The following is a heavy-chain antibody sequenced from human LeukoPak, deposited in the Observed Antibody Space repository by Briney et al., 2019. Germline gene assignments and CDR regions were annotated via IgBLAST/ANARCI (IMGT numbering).Heavy chain of an antibody. CDR1: GGSISSYY. J-gene: IGHJ4*02. CDR2: ICYSGST. V-gene: IGHV4-59*01. Sequence: SETLSLTCTVSGGSISSYYWSWIRQPPGKGLEWIGYICYSGSTNYNPSLKSRVTISVDTSKNQFSLKLSSVTAADTAVYYCARDRLGDSSDNWGQGTLVTVSS. CDR3: ARDRLGDSSDN. D-gene: IGHD3-22*01.